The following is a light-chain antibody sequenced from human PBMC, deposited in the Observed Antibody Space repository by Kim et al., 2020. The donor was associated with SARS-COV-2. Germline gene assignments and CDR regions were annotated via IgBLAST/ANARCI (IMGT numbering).Light chain of an antibody. CDR1: SLRSYY. V-gene: IGLV3-19*01. J-gene: IGLJ2*01. Sequence: SSALTQDPAVSVALGPTVRITCQGDSLRSYYATWYQQKPGQAPIVVIYGKNNRPSGIPDRFSGSSSGDTASLTITGTQAGDEADYYCNSRGSNDNVLFGGGTKLTVL. CDR2: GKN. CDR3: NSRGSNDNVL.